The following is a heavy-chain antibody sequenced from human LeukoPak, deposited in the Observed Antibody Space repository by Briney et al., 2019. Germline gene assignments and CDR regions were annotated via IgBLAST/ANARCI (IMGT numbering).Heavy chain of an antibody. V-gene: IGHV1-24*01. CDR2: FDPEDGET. J-gene: IGHJ4*02. CDR3: ATPKRRITMIVVVTQEYAFDY. Sequence: ASVTVSCKVSGYTLTELSMHWVRQAPGKGLEWMGGFDPEDGETIYAQKFQGRVTMTEDTSTDTAYMELSSLRSEDTAVYYCATPKRRITMIVVVTQEYAFDYWGQGTLVTVSS. D-gene: IGHD3-22*01. CDR1: GYTLTELS.